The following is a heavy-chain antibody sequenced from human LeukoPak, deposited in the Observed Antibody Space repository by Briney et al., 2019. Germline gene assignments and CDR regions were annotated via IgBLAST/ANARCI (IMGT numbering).Heavy chain of an antibody. CDR3: ARNLLRLGELSPYYFDY. CDR2: IYYSGST. D-gene: IGHD3-16*02. CDR1: GGSISSSSYY. J-gene: IGHJ4*02. Sequence: SETLSLTCTVSGGSISSSSYYWGWIRQPPGKGLEWIVSIYYSGSTYYNPSLKSRVTISVDTSKNQFSLKLSSVTAADTAVYYCARNLLRLGELSPYYFDYWGQGTLVTVSS. V-gene: IGHV4-39*01.